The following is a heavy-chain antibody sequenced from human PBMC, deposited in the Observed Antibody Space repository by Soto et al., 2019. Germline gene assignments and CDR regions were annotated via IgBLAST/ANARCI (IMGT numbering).Heavy chain of an antibody. Sequence: SQTLSLTCAISGDSVSSNSAAWNWIRQSPSRGLEWLGRTYYRSKWYNDYAVPVKSRITINPDTSKNQFSLQLNSVTPEDTAVYYCARAGSSTTSILSYYYYYGMDVWGQGTTVTVSS. D-gene: IGHD2-2*01. CDR2: TYYRSKWYN. J-gene: IGHJ6*02. V-gene: IGHV6-1*01. CDR3: ARAGSSTTSILSYYYYYGMDV. CDR1: GDSVSSNSAA.